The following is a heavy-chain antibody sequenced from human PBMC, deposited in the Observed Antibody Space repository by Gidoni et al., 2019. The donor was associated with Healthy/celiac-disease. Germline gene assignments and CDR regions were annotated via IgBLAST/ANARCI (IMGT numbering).Heavy chain of an antibody. V-gene: IGHV4-34*01. CDR1: GGSFRGYY. D-gene: IGHD2-8*01. CDR3: ARGRIVLMVYAAYYYYGMDV. J-gene: IGHJ6*02. Sequence: QVQLQQWGAGLLKPSETLSLTCAVYGGSFRGYYWRWIRQPPGKGLEWIGEINHSGSTNYNPSLKSRVTISVDTSKNQFSLKLSSVTAADTAVYYCARGRIVLMVYAAYYYYGMDVWGQGTTVTVSS. CDR2: INHSGST.